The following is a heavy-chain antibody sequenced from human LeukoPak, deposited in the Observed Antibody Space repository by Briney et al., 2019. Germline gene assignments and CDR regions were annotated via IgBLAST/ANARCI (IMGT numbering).Heavy chain of an antibody. CDR3: AKRGIPTSAYYFDS. D-gene: IGHD2-2*01. CDR1: GFTFDSYA. J-gene: IGHJ4*02. Sequence: GGSLRLSCAVSGFTFDSYAMTWVRQAPGKGLEWASYISSPGSSTFYADSVKGRFTISRDNSKNTLYLQMNSLRAEDTAVYYCAKRGIPTSAYYFDSWGQGTLITVSS. CDR2: ISSPGSST. V-gene: IGHV3-23*01.